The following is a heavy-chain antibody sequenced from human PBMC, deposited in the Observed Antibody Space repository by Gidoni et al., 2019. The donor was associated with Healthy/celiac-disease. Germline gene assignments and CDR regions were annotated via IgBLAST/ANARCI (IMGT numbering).Heavy chain of an antibody. Sequence: QVQLQQWGAGLLKPSEPLSLTCAVYGGSFRGYYWSWIRQPPGKGLEWIGEINHSGSTNYNPSLKSRVTISVDTSKNQFSLKLSSVTAADTAVYYCARGRMALWFREFFTYFDYWGQGTLVTVSS. CDR3: ARGRMALWFREFFTYFDY. CDR2: INHSGST. D-gene: IGHD3-10*01. J-gene: IGHJ4*02. V-gene: IGHV4-34*01. CDR1: GGSFRGYY.